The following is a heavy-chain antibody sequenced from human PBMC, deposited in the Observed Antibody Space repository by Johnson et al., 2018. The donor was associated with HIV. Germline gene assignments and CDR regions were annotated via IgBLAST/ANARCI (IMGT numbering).Heavy chain of an antibody. Sequence: MQLVESGGGVVQPGRSLRLSCAASGFTFDDYGMSWVRQAPGKGLEWVSVIYSGGSTYYADSVKGRFTISRDNSKNTLYLQMNSLRAEDTAVYYCARAGVVFSTASHDAFDIWGQGTMVTVSS. D-gene: IGHD2-21*01. CDR3: ARAGVVFSTASHDAFDI. CDR2: IYSGGST. CDR1: GFTFDDYG. J-gene: IGHJ3*02. V-gene: IGHV3-66*02.